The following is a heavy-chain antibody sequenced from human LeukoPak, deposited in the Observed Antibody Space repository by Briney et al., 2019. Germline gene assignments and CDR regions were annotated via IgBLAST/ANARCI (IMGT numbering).Heavy chain of an antibody. CDR2: ISSSSSYI. V-gene: IGHV3-21*01. CDR3: ARVLGYSSSWYVFGFDY. Sequence: PGRSLRLSCAASGFTFSSYSMNWVRQAPGKGLEWVSSISSSSSYIYYADSVKGRFTISRDNAKNSLYLQMNSLRAEDTAVYYCARVLGYSSSWYVFGFDYWGQGTLVTVSS. D-gene: IGHD6-13*01. J-gene: IGHJ4*02. CDR1: GFTFSSYS.